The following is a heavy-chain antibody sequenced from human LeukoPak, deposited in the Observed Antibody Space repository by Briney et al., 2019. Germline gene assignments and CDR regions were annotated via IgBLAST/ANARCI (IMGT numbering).Heavy chain of an antibody. V-gene: IGHV1-24*01. J-gene: IGHJ4*02. CDR3: ATSVLERRKGITIFGVVPEYYFDY. CDR2: FDPEDGET. D-gene: IGHD3-3*01. Sequence: ASVKVSYKVSGYTLTELSMHWVRQAPGKGLEWMGGFDPEDGETIYAQKFQGRVTMTEDTSTDTAYMELSSLRSEDTAVYYCATSVLERRKGITIFGVVPEYYFDYWGQGTLVTVSS. CDR1: GYTLTELS.